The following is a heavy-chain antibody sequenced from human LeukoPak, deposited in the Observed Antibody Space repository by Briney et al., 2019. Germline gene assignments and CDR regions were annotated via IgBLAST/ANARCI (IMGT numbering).Heavy chain of an antibody. D-gene: IGHD3-22*01. CDR2: IHHGGST. J-gene: IGHJ4*02. V-gene: IGHV4-4*02. Sequence: SETLSLTCAVSGGSISSDNWWRWVRQPPGRGLEWIGEIHHGGSTNYNPSLKSRVNISVDKSKNQFSLRLSSVTAADTAVYYCANRRFYDSTGYFSYWGQGTLVTVSS. CDR3: ANRRFYDSTGYFSY. CDR1: GGSISSDNW.